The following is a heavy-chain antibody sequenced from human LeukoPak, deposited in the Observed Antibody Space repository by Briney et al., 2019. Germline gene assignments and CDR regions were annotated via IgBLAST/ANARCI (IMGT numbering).Heavy chain of an antibody. J-gene: IGHJ4*02. CDR3: ARDRCSSTSCYHFDY. Sequence: GASVKVSCKTSGYTFTSYYIYWVRQAPGQGLEWMGVINPNTDNKDYAQRFQGRVTMTSDTSTSTVYMELNSLTSGDTAVYYCARDRCSSTSCYHFDYWGQGTLVTVSS. V-gene: IGHV1-46*01. CDR2: INPNTDNK. CDR1: GYTFTSYY. D-gene: IGHD2-2*01.